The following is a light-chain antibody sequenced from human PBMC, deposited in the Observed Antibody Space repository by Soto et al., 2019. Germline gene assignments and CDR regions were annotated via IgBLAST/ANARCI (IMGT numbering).Light chain of an antibody. Sequence: EIVLTQYPGTLSLSPGEGATLSCMASQSVGFTFLAWYQQKGGQAPRLLIHGESNRATGIPDRFSGSGSGTAFTLTISRLEPEDFAVYYCQQYGGSPRTFGQGTNVEVK. CDR3: QQYGGSPRT. CDR1: QSVGFTF. J-gene: IGKJ1*01. CDR2: GES. V-gene: IGKV3-20*01.